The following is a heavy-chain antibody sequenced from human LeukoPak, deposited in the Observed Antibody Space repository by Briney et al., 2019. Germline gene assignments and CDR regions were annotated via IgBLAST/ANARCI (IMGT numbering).Heavy chain of an antibody. Sequence: SQTLSLTCTVSGASVNSGNYYWTWIRQPAGKRLEWIGRIYTSGSTNYNPSLKSRVTISVDTSKNQFSLKLSSVTAADTAVYYCAREPYYDFWSGYYTGNWFDPWGQGTLVTVSS. CDR1: GASVNSGNYY. D-gene: IGHD3-3*01. J-gene: IGHJ5*02. V-gene: IGHV4-61*02. CDR3: AREPYYDFWSGYYTGNWFDP. CDR2: IYTSGST.